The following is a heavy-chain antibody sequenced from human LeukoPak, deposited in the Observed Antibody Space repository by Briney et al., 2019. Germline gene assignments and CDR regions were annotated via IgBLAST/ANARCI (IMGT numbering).Heavy chain of an antibody. Sequence: GGSLTLSCAASGFTFSSYGMHWVRQAPGKGLEWVAVISYDGSNKYYADSVKGRFTISRDNSKNTLYLQMNSLRAEDTAVYYCAITGDSSGYSFDYWGQGTLVTVSS. CDR3: AITGDSSGYSFDY. D-gene: IGHD3-22*01. CDR1: GFTFSSYG. V-gene: IGHV3-30*03. CDR2: ISYDGSNK. J-gene: IGHJ4*02.